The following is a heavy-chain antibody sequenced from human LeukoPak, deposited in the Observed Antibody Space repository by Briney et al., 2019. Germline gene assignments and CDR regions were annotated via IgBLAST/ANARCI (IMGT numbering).Heavy chain of an antibody. Sequence: QAGGSLRLSCATSTFTFSNYWMSWVRQAPGKGLEWVANIKQDGSEKYYVDSVKGRFTISRDNAKTSLYLQMNSLRAEDTAVYYCAKTSGGNYWGQGTLVTVSS. CDR3: AKTSGGNY. CDR2: IKQDGSEK. J-gene: IGHJ4*02. D-gene: IGHD4-23*01. CDR1: TFTFSNYW. V-gene: IGHV3-7*03.